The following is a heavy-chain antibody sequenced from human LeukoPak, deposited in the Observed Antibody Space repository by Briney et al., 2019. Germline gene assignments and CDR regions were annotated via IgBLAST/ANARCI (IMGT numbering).Heavy chain of an antibody. CDR3: ARKPTGDPIDY. Sequence: GASVKVSCKASGYTFTSYGITWVRQAPGQGLEWMGWISANNGNTNYAQNLQGRVTMTTDTSTSTAYMEVRSLRSDDTAVYFCARKPTGDPIDYWGQGTLVTVSS. CDR1: GYTFTSYG. CDR2: ISANNGNT. D-gene: IGHD7-27*01. V-gene: IGHV1-18*01. J-gene: IGHJ4*02.